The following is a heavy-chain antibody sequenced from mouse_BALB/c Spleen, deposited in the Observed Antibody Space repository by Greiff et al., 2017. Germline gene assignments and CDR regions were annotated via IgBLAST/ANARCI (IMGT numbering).Heavy chain of an antibody. CDR1: GYTFTDYY. V-gene: IGHV1-84*02. Sequence: ESGPELVKPGASVKISCKASGYTFTDYYINWVKQKPGQGLEWIGWIYPGSGNTKYNEKFKGKATLTVDTSSSTAYMQLSSLTSEDTAVYFCARSYDYDGAWFAYWGQGTLVTVSA. CDR3: ARSYDYDGAWFAY. CDR2: IYPGSGNT. J-gene: IGHJ3*01. D-gene: IGHD2-4*01.